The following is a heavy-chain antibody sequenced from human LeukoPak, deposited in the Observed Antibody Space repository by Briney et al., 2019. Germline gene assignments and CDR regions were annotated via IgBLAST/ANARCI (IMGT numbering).Heavy chain of an antibody. Sequence: ASVKVSCKASGYTFTSYGISWVRQAPGQGLEWMGWMNPNSGNTGYAQKFQGRVTITRNTSISTAYMELSSLRSEDTAVYYCARGRGSDYGDLVDPWGQGTLVTVSS. V-gene: IGHV1-8*03. CDR2: MNPNSGNT. CDR3: ARGRGSDYGDLVDP. CDR1: GYTFTSYG. J-gene: IGHJ5*02. D-gene: IGHD4-17*01.